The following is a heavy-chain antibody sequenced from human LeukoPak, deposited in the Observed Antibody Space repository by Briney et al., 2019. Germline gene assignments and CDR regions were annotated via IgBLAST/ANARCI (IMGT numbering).Heavy chain of an antibody. D-gene: IGHD3-10*01. J-gene: IGHJ6*02. CDR3: ARDRREGVYGMDV. CDR2: IYSGGST. Sequence: PGGSLRLSCAASGFTVSSNYMSWVRQAPGKGLEWVSVIYSGGSTYYADSVKGRFTISRHNYKNTLYLQMNSLRAEDTAVYYCARDRREGVYGMDVWGQGTTVTVSS. V-gene: IGHV3-53*04. CDR1: GFTVSSNY.